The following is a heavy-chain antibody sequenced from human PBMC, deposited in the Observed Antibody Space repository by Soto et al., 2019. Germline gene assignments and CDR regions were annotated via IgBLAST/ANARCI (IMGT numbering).Heavy chain of an antibody. CDR2: IIPIFGTA. CDR1: GRTFSSYA. Sequence: QVQLVQSGAEVKKPGSSVKVSCKASGRTFSSYAISWERQAPGQGPEWRGGIIPIFGTANYAQKFQGRVTITAEESTITAYMERSSLGSEDTSVYYCPRAFTACRTNGVCYAEFDFWGQGALVTVSS. D-gene: IGHD2-8*01. CDR3: PRAFTACRTNGVCYAEFDF. J-gene: IGHJ4*02. V-gene: IGHV1-69*01.